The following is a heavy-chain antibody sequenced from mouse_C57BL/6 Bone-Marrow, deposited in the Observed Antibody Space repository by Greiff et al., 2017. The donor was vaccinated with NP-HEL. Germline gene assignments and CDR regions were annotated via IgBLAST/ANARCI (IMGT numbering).Heavy chain of an antibody. J-gene: IGHJ2*01. D-gene: IGHD1-1*01. CDR1: GYTFTSYT. CDR3: ARRGITTVDLYFDY. Sequence: QVQLKESGAELARPGASVKMSCKASGYTFTSYTMHWVKQRPGQGLEWIGYINPSSGYTKYNQKFKDKATLTADKSSSTAYMQLSSLTSEDSAVYYCARRGITTVDLYFDYWGQGTTLTVSS. CDR2: INPSSGYT. V-gene: IGHV1-4*01.